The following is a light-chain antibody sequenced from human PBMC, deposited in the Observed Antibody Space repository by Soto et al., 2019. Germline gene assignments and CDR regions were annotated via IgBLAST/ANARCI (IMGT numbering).Light chain of an antibody. V-gene: IGKV3-20*01. CDR1: QSVSNNY. J-gene: IGKJ1*01. CDR2: GAS. CDR3: QQSYRKT. Sequence: EIVLTQSPGTLSLSPGERATLSCRASQSVSNNYLAWYQQKPGQAPRLLIYGASNRATGIPDRCSGRGSGTDFTLTISRLEPEDVAVYYCQQSYRKTFGQGTKMDIK.